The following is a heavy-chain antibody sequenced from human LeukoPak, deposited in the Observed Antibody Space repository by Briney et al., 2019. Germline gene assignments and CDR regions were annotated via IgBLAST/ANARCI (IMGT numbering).Heavy chain of an antibody. V-gene: IGHV3-7*01. CDR3: AKLAASTYYYDSSGPDAFDI. CDR2: INQDGSDK. J-gene: IGHJ3*02. CDR1: GFSFSTYW. Sequence: GGSLRLSCAASGFSFSTYWMSWVRQAPGKGLEWVANINQDGSDKYYVDSVKGRFTISRDNAKNSLYLQMNSLRAEDTAVYYCAKLAASTYYYDSSGPDAFDIWGQGTMVTVSS. D-gene: IGHD3-22*01.